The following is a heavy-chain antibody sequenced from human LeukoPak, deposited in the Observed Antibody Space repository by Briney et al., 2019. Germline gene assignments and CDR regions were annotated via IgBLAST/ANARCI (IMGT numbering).Heavy chain of an antibody. CDR1: GGTFSSYA. D-gene: IGHD3-9*01. J-gene: IGHJ3*02. CDR3: ARDDDSLSAFDI. CDR2: IIPIFGTA. Sequence: GASVKVSCKASGGTFSSYAISWVRQAPGQGLEWMGGIIPIFGTANYAQKFQGRVTITADESTSTAYMELSSLRSEDTAVYYCARDDDSLSAFDIWGQGTMVTVSS. V-gene: IGHV1-69*13.